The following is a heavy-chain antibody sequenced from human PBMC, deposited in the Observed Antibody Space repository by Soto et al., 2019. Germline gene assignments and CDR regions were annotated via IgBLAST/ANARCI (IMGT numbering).Heavy chain of an antibody. CDR2: ISCDGSNK. CDR3: AKDLAGIAAAGLYYYYYGMDV. CDR1: GFTFSSYG. J-gene: IGHJ6*02. D-gene: IGHD6-13*01. Sequence: GGSLRLSCAASGFTFSSYGMHWVRQAPGKGLEWVAVISCDGSNKYYADSVKGRFTISRDNSKNTLYLQMNSLRAEDTAVYYCAKDLAGIAAAGLYYYYYGMDVWGQGTTVTVSS. V-gene: IGHV3-30*18.